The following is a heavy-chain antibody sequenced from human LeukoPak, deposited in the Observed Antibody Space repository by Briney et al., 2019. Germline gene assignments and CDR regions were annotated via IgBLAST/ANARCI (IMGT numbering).Heavy chain of an antibody. Sequence: ASVKVSCKASGYTFTSYDINWVRQATGQGLEWMGWMNPNSGNTGYAQRFQGRVTMTRNTSISTAYMELSSLRSEDTAVYYCARAANWHDDDWFDPWGQGTLVTVSS. V-gene: IGHV1-8*01. J-gene: IGHJ5*02. CDR3: ARAANWHDDDWFDP. CDR1: GYTFTSYD. D-gene: IGHD1-1*01. CDR2: MNPNSGNT.